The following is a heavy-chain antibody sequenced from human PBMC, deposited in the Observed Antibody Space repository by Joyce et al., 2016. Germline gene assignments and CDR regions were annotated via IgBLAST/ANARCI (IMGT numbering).Heavy chain of an antibody. CDR2: ITPILGTA. CDR1: GGTRRGYA. CDR3: VRVRQSGNINDY. V-gene: IGHV1-69*06. Sequence: QMQLVQSGAEVKKPGSSVKVSCMAFGGTRRGYAISWVRQAPGQGLEWMGGITPILGTAKYAQKFQSRLTITAGKSTNTAYMELSRLRSEDTAIYYCVRVRQSGNINDYWGQGTQVTVTS. J-gene: IGHJ4*02.